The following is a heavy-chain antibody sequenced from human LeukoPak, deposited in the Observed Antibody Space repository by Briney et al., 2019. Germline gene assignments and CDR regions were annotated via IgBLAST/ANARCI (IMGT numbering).Heavy chain of an antibody. D-gene: IGHD6-13*01. CDR3: ARTTEAHSWRTRYYDYYMDV. V-gene: IGHV4-59*01. J-gene: IGHJ6*03. CDR1: GDSISSYY. CDR2: IYYSGST. Sequence: SETLSLTCTVSGDSISSYYWSWIRQPPGKGLEWIGYIYYSGSTNYNPSLKSRVTISVDTSKNQFSLRLSSVTAADTAVYYCARTTEAHSWRTRYYDYYMDVWGKGTTVTVSS.